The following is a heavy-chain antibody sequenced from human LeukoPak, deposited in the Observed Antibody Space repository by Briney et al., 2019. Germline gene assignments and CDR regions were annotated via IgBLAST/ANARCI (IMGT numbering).Heavy chain of an antibody. CDR2: IDPSDSYT. D-gene: IGHD4-17*01. V-gene: IGHV5-10-1*01. Sequence: GESLRISCKGSGYSFTSYWISWVRQMPGKGLEWMGRIDPSDSYTNYSPSFQGHVTISADKSISTAYLQWSSLRASDTAMYYCARSPYGDYAWFDYWGQGTLVTVSS. CDR1: GYSFTSYW. CDR3: ARSPYGDYAWFDY. J-gene: IGHJ4*02.